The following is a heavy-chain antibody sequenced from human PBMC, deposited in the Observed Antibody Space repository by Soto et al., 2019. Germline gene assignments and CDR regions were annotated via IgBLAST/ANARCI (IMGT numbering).Heavy chain of an antibody. CDR1: GGSFSGYY. V-gene: IGHV4-34*01. D-gene: IGHD5-18*01. Sequence: SETLSLTCAVYGGSFSGYYWSWIRQPPGKGLEWIGEINHSGSTNYNPSLKSRVTISVDTSKNQFSLKLSSVTAADTAVYYCARGRRNRIQLWLVWFDPWGQGTLVTVSS. J-gene: IGHJ5*02. CDR3: ARGRRNRIQLWLVWFDP. CDR2: INHSGST.